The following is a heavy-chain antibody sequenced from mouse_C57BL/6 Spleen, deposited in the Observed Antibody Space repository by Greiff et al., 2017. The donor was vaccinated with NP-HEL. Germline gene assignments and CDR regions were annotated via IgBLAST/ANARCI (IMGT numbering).Heavy chain of an antibody. D-gene: IGHD2-3*01. V-gene: IGHV6-3*01. J-gene: IGHJ2*01. CDR3: TIIYDGYYYYFDY. CDR1: GFTFSNYW. CDR2: IRLKSDNYAT. Sequence: EVQLQESGGGLVQPGGSMKLSCVASGFTFSNYWMNWVRQSPEKGLEWVAQIRLKSDNYATHYAESVKGRFTISRDDSKSSGYLQMNNLRAEDTGIYYCTIIYDGYYYYFDYWGQGTTLTVSS.